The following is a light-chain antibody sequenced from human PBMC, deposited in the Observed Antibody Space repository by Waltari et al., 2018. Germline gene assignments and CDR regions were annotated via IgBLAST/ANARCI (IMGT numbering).Light chain of an antibody. CDR2: DVF. CDR3: CSYAGSYTWV. CDR1: SSAIGRSNP. V-gene: IGLV2-23*02. J-gene: IGLJ3*02. Sequence: QSALTQPASVSGSPGQSITISCTVASSAIGRSNPSSWYHQHPGKAPKLMVYDVFYRPSGVSNRFSASKSGNTASLTISGLQAEDEADYYCCSYAGSYTWVFGGGTKLTVL.